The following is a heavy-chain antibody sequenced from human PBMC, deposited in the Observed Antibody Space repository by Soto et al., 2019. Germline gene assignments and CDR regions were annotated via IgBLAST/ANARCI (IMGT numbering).Heavy chain of an antibody. Sequence: SGPTLVNPTQTLTLTCTFSGFSLSTSGVGVGWIRQPPGKALEWLALIYWDDDKRYSPSLKSRLTITKDTSKNQVVLTMTNMDPVDTATYYCALKYYYGSGSYYLNWFDPWGQGTLVTVSS. CDR3: ALKYYYGSGSYYLNWFDP. CDR1: GFSLSTSGVG. D-gene: IGHD3-10*01. CDR2: IYWDDDK. V-gene: IGHV2-5*02. J-gene: IGHJ5*02.